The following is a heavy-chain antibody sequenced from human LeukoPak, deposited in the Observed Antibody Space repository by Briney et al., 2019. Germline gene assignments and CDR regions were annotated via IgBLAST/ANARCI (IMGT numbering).Heavy chain of an antibody. CDR2: ISSNGGST. CDR3: ARGYTFGGVIARCYFDY. V-gene: IGHV3-64*01. CDR1: GFTFSRYA. Sequence: GGSLRLSCAASGFTFSRYAMHWVRQAPGKGLEYVSAISSNGGSTYYANSVKGRFTISRDNSKNTLYLQMGSLRAEDMAVYYCARGYTFGGVIARCYFDYWGQGTLVTVSS. J-gene: IGHJ4*02. D-gene: IGHD3-16*02.